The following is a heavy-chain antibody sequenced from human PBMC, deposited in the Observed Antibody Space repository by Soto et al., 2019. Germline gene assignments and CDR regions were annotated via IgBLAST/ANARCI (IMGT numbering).Heavy chain of an antibody. J-gene: IGHJ3*02. CDR1: GYTLTELS. Sequence: ASVKVSCKVSGYTLTELSMHWVRQATGQGLEWMGWMIPNSGNTGYAQKFQGRVTMTRNTSISTAYMELSSLRSEDTAVYYCARGYNWNPRAFDIWGQGTMVTVSS. D-gene: IGHD1-20*01. CDR3: ARGYNWNPRAFDI. V-gene: IGHV1-8*01. CDR2: MIPNSGNT.